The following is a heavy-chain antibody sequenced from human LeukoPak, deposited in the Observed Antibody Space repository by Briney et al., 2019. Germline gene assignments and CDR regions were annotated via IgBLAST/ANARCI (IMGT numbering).Heavy chain of an antibody. Sequence: ASVKVSCKASGYTFTSYGISWVRQAPGQGLEWMGWISAYNGNTNYAQKLQGRVTMTTDTSTSTAYMELRSLRSDDTAVYYCARDSSGRRPPYYYYMDVWGKGTTVTISS. J-gene: IGHJ6*03. CDR1: GYTFTSYG. V-gene: IGHV1-18*01. D-gene: IGHD1-26*01. CDR3: ARDSSGRRPPYYYYMDV. CDR2: ISAYNGNT.